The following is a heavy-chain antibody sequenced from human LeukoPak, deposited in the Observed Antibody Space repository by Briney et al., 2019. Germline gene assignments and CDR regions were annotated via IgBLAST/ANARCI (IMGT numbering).Heavy chain of an antibody. Sequence: GGSLRLSCAASGFTFSSYEVNWVRQAPGKGLEWVSCISRSGSTMSYADSVKGRFTISRENAKNSLYLQMNSLRAEDTAVYYCAREQLLWFGEVNDAFDIWGQGTMVTVSS. J-gene: IGHJ3*02. D-gene: IGHD3-10*01. CDR1: GFTFSSYE. CDR2: ISRSGSTM. CDR3: AREQLLWFGEVNDAFDI. V-gene: IGHV3-48*03.